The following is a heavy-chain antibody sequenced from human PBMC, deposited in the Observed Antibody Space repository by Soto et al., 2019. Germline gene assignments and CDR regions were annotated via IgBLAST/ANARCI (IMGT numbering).Heavy chain of an antibody. CDR1: GGSISSYY. D-gene: IGHD6-13*01. Sequence: QVQLQESGPGLAKPSETLSLTCTVSGGSISSYYWSWIRQPPGKGLEWIGYIYYSGSTTYNPSLKSRVTISVDTSKNQFSLKLSSVTAADTAVYYCARRYSSSFDYWGQGTLVTVSS. J-gene: IGHJ4*02. V-gene: IGHV4-59*08. CDR2: IYYSGST. CDR3: ARRYSSSFDY.